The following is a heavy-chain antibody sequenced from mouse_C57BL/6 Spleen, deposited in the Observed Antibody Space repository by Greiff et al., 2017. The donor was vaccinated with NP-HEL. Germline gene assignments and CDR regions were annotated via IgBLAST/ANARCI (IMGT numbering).Heavy chain of an antibody. CDR2: IYPRSGNT. V-gene: IGHV1-81*01. J-gene: IGHJ4*01. D-gene: IGHD1-1*01. CDR3: ARRNYYGSRNYAMDY. CDR1: GYAFTSYG. Sequence: VQLQQSGAELARPGASVKLSCKASGYAFTSYGISWVKQRTGQGLEWIGEIYPRSGNTYYNEKFKGKATLTADKSSSTAYMELRSLTSEDSAVYFCARRNYYGSRNYAMDYWGHGTSGTVSS.